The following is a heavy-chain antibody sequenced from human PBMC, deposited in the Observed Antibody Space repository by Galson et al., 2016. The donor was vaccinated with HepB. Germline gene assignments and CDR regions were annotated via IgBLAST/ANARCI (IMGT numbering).Heavy chain of an antibody. D-gene: IGHD5-12*01. CDR3: ARGSPGYTPDFDY. CDR1: GFNFSSYS. Sequence: SLRLSCAASGFNFSSYSLHWVRQAPGKAPGWVSTISRDGSDIYYADSVKGRFTISRDNAKNSLFLQMTSLRADDTAVYYCARGSPGYTPDFDYWGQGTLVTVSS. V-gene: IGHV3-21*01. CDR2: ISRDGSDI. J-gene: IGHJ4*01.